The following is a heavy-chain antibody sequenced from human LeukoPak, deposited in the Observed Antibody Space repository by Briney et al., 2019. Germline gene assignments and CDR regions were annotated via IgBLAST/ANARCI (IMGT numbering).Heavy chain of an antibody. CDR1: GFTFSSYG. Sequence: SGGSLRLSCAASGFTFSSYGMPWVRQAPVKGLEWVAVIWYDGSNKYYADSVKGRFTISRDNSKNTLYLQMNSLRAEDTAVYYCARGAYYDFWSGLIPRPYYGMDVWGQGTTVTVSS. CDR3: ARGAYYDFWSGLIPRPYYGMDV. D-gene: IGHD3-3*01. J-gene: IGHJ6*02. CDR2: IWYDGSNK. V-gene: IGHV3-33*01.